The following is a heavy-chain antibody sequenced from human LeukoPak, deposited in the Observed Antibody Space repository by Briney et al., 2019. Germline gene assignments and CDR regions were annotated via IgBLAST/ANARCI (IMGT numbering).Heavy chain of an antibody. D-gene: IGHD3-22*01. J-gene: IGHJ5*02. V-gene: IGHV3-30*04. CDR3: ARGLVVFDSSGYYSYADL. Sequence: ARSMTLSCAAYAFTFSSSSLHWVSQAASKGLEWVAVTSYDGSSKFYDDSVKGRFTISRDNSNNTLWLQMNNVRTEDTAMYFCARGLVVFDSSGYYSYADLWGQGTLVTVSS. CDR2: TSYDGSSK. CDR1: AFTFSSSS.